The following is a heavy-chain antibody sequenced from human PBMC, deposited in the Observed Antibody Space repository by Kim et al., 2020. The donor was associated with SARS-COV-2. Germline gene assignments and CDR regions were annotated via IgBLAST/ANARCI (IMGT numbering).Heavy chain of an antibody. D-gene: IGHD2-8*01. V-gene: IGHV3-23*01. Sequence: YPDSVQGRFTISRDNSKNTLYLQMNSLRAEDTAVYYCAKDKVSVMGRWIYWGQGTLVTVSS. CDR3: AKDKVSVMGRWIY. J-gene: IGHJ4*02.